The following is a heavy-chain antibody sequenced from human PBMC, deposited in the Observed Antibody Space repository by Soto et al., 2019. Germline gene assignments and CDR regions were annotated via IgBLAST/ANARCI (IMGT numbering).Heavy chain of an antibody. CDR2: IYYSGST. D-gene: IGHD4-4*01. CDR3: ARFHSNPAYFAY. Sequence: TQRLSYTVAGGTIIGHCGSWIRQPPGKGLEWIGYIYYSGSTNYNPSLKSRVTISVDTSKNQFSLKLSSVTAADTAVYYCARFHSNPAYFAYLGQGTLVPGSP. CDR1: GGTIIGHC. J-gene: IGHJ4*02. V-gene: IGHV4-59*11.